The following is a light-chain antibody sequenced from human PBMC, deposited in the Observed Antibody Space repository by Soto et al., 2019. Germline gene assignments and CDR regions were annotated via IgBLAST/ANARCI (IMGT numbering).Light chain of an antibody. J-gene: IGLJ2*01. CDR2: YDS. Sequence: SYELTQPPSVSVAPGKTARITCGGNNIGSKSGHWYQQKPGQAPVLVIYYDSDRPSGIPERFSGSNSGNTATLTISRVEAGDEADYYCQVWDSSGDHVVFGGGTKLTVL. CDR3: QVWDSSGDHVV. CDR1: NIGSKS. V-gene: IGLV3-21*04.